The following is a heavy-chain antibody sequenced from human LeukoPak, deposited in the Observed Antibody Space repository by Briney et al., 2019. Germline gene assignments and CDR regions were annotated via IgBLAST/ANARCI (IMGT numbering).Heavy chain of an antibody. J-gene: IGHJ4*02. V-gene: IGHV3-23*01. Sequence: GGSLRLSCAASGFTFSSYAMSWARQAPGKGLEWVSAISDSGGSTYYADSVKGRFTISRDNSKNTLYLQMNSLRAEDTAVYYCAREIEQQFDCWGQGTLVIVSS. CDR1: GFTFSSYA. CDR2: ISDSGGST. CDR3: AREIEQQFDC. D-gene: IGHD6-13*01.